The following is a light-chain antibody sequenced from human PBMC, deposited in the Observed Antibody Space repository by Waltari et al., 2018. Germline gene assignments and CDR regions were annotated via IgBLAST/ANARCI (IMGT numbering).Light chain of an antibody. CDR1: QSIRTY. CDR3: HQYGNSPQT. J-gene: IGKJ1*01. Sequence: EIVLTQSPATLSLSPGDRASLSCRASQSIRTYLAWYQQRPGQAPRLLIYDASNRATGIPARFSGSGSGTDFTLTISRLEPEDFAVYYCHQYGNSPQTFGQGTKVEIK. V-gene: IGKV3-11*01. CDR2: DAS.